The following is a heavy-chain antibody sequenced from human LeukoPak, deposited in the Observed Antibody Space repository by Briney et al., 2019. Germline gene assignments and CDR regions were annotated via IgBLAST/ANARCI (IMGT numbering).Heavy chain of an antibody. CDR1: GFSFRNFW. Sequence: GGSLRLSCAASGFSFRNFWMIWVRQAPGKGLEWVANITHDGSEKYYVDSVKGRFTISRDNAQKSLYLQMNTLRAEDTAVYYCAMAYNYGMDIWGQGTAVTVS. CDR2: ITHDGSEK. CDR3: AMAYNYGMDI. V-gene: IGHV3-7*03. J-gene: IGHJ6*02.